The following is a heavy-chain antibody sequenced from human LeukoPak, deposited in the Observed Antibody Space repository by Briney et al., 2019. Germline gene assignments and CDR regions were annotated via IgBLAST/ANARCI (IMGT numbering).Heavy chain of an antibody. Sequence: PSETLSLTCTVSGGSISSYYWSWIRQPPGKGLEGIGYIYYSGSTNYNPSLKSRVTISVDTSKNQFSLKLSSVTAADTAVYYCARDGGRRYYGSGSYYNRQYYYYGMDVWGKGTTVTVSS. V-gene: IGHV4-59*01. CDR3: ARDGGRRYYGSGSYYNRQYYYYGMDV. J-gene: IGHJ6*04. CDR2: IYYSGST. CDR1: GGSISSYY. D-gene: IGHD3-10*01.